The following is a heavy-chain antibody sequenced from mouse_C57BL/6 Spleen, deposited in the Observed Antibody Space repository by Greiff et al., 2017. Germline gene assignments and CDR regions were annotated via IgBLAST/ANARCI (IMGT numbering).Heavy chain of an antibody. CDR1: GYAFTNYL. CDR3: ARSLNYYGSSQPHWYFEV. Sequence: QVQLQQSGAELVRPGTSVKVSCKASGYAFTNYLIEWVKQRPGQGLEWIGVINPGSGGTNYNEKFKGKATLTADKSSSTAYMQLSSLTSEDSAVYFCARSLNYYGSSQPHWYFEVWGTGTTVTVSS. V-gene: IGHV1-54*01. J-gene: IGHJ1*03. CDR2: INPGSGGT. D-gene: IGHD1-1*01.